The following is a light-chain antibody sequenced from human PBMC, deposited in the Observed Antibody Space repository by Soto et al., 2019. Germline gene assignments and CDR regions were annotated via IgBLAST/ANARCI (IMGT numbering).Light chain of an antibody. CDR2: AAS. V-gene: IGKV1-8*01. J-gene: IGKJ1*01. CDR3: QQYYSYPWT. Sequence: AIRMTQSPSSFSASTGDRVTITCRASQGISSYLAWYQQKPGKAPKLLIYAASTLQSGVPSRFSGSGSGTEFTLTISCLQSEELATYYCQQYYSYPWTFGQGTKVEIK. CDR1: QGISSY.